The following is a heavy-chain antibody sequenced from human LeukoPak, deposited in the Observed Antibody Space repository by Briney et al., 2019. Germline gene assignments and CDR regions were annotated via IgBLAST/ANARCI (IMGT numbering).Heavy chain of an antibody. J-gene: IGHJ4*02. V-gene: IGHV3-11*01. CDR1: GFTFSDYY. Sequence: GGSLRLSWAASGFTFSDYYMSWIRQAPGKGLEWVSYISSSGSTIYYADSVKGRFTISRDNAKNSLYLQMNSLRAEDTAVYYCARVQPHYYDSSGYPPEYWGQGTLVTVSS. CDR2: ISSSGSTI. D-gene: IGHD3-22*01. CDR3: ARVQPHYYDSSGYPPEY.